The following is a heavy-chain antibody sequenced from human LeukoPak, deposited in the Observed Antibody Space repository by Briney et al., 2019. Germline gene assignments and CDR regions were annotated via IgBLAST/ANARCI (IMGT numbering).Heavy chain of an antibody. CDR3: ARGGDIAAAGTAAFDI. J-gene: IGHJ3*02. V-gene: IGHV5-51*01. D-gene: IGHD6-13*01. Sequence: GESLKISCKGSGYSFTSYWIGGVRQMPGKGLEWMGIIYPGDSDTRYSPSFQGQVTISADKSISTAYLQWSSLKASDTAMYYCARGGDIAAAGTAAFDIWGQGTMVTVSS. CDR2: IYPGDSDT. CDR1: GYSFTSYW.